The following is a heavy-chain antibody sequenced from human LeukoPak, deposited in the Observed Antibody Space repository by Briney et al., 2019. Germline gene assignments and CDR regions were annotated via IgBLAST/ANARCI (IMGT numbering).Heavy chain of an antibody. Sequence: GGSLRLSCAASGFTFSDYYMSWIRQAPGKGLEWVSYISSSSSYTNYADSVKGRFTISRDNAKNSLYLQMNSLRAEDTAVYYCARDPSNYYGSGSYCDNWGQGTLVTVSS. J-gene: IGHJ4*02. CDR3: ARDPSNYYGSGSYCDN. D-gene: IGHD3-10*01. CDR2: ISSSSSYT. V-gene: IGHV3-11*05. CDR1: GFTFSDYY.